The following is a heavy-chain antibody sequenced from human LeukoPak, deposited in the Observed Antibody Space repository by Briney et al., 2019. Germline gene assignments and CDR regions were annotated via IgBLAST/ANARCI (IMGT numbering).Heavy chain of an antibody. V-gene: IGHV3-15*01. CDR2: IKNKTDGGTT. Sequence: PGGSLRLSCAASGFAFSNAWMSWVRQAPGKGLEWVGRIKNKTDGGTTDYTAPVNGRFTISRDDSINTLYLQMNTLKAEDTAVYYCATYNYGSYFYGSIRYWGQGTLVTVSS. CDR3: ATYNYGSYFYGSIRY. CDR1: GFAFSNAW. D-gene: IGHD3-10*01. J-gene: IGHJ4*02.